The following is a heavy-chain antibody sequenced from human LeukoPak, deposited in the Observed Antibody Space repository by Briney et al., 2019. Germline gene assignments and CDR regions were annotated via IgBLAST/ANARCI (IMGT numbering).Heavy chain of an antibody. CDR2: IYYSGST. J-gene: IGHJ4*02. Sequence: SETLSLTCTVSGGSISSYYWSWIRQPPGKGLEWIGYIYYSGSTNYNPSLKSRVTISVDTSKNQFSLKLSSVTAADTAVYYCARSGLSRFGFWGQGTLVTVSS. CDR3: ARSGLSRFGF. CDR1: GGSISSYY. D-gene: IGHD2/OR15-2a*01. V-gene: IGHV4-59*01.